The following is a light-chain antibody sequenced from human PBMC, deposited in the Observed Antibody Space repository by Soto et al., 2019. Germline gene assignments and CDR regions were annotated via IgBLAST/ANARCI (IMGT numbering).Light chain of an antibody. CDR3: QHSYSAPLT. CDR2: AAS. CDR1: QSISSH. J-gene: IGKJ3*01. Sequence: DIQMTQSPSSLSASVGDRVTITCRASQSISSHLNWYQQKPGKAPKLLIYAASSVQSGVPSRFSGSRSGTHFTLTISTPQPEDFATYYCQHSYSAPLTFGPGTKVDIK. V-gene: IGKV1-39*01.